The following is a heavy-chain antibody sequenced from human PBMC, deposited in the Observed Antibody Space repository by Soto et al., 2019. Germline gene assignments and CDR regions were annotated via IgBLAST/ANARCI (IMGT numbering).Heavy chain of an antibody. D-gene: IGHD1-26*01. CDR1: GYAFTSYT. Sequence: QVQLVQSGAEVKKPGASVKVPCNPSGYAFTSYTMHWVRQAPGQGLEWMGWINADNGDSKYSQKFQGRVTITRDTSASIAYMELSSLRSEDTAVYYCARDTGSGLRVEPGIFEYWGQGTLVTVSS. CDR2: INADNGDS. CDR3: ARDTGSGLRVEPGIFEY. V-gene: IGHV1-3*01. J-gene: IGHJ4*02.